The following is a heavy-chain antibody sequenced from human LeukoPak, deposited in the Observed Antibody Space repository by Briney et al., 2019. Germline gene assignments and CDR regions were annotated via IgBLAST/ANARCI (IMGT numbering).Heavy chain of an antibody. CDR2: IKPNSGGT. CDR3: ARVHSYFWSGSSGFDY. CDR1: GYTFTGHS. Sequence: ASVKVSCKASGYTFTGHSMYWVRQAPGQGLEWMGWIKPNSGGTNYAQKFQGRVTMTRDTSISTAYMELSRLRSDDTAVYYCARVHSYFWSGSSGFDYWGQGTLVTVSS. D-gene: IGHD3-3*01. J-gene: IGHJ4*02. V-gene: IGHV1-2*02.